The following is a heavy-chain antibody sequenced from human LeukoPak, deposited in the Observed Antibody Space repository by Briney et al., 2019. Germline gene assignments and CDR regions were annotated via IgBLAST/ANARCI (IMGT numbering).Heavy chain of an antibody. V-gene: IGHV3-43*01. J-gene: IGHJ1*01. CDR3: AKDLGKVIAAAGTSGFDS. CDR2: INWDGGST. Sequence: GGSLRPSCAASGFNFDDYTMHWVRQIPGKSLEWVSLINWDGGSTFYADSVKGRFTIARDTRKNFLYLQMISLRTEDTALYYCAKDLGKVIAAAGTSGFDSWGRRSPVTVSS. D-gene: IGHD6-13*01. CDR1: GFNFDDYT.